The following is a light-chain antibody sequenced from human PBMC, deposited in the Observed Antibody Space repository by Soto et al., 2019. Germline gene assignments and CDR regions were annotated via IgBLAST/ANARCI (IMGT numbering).Light chain of an antibody. CDR1: QSVRNNY. Sequence: EIVLTQSPGTLSLSPGERATLSCRASQSVRNNYLAWYQQKPGQAPRLLIYGASSRATGIPDRFSGSGSGTDFTLTINRLEPEDFAVYYRQQYGTSPLTFGGGTKVDIK. CDR2: GAS. V-gene: IGKV3-20*01. J-gene: IGKJ4*01. CDR3: QQYGTSPLT.